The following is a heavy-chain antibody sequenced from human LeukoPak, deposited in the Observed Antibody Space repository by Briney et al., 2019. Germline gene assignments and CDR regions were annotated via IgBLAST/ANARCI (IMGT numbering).Heavy chain of an antibody. CDR3: ARDNPIDY. Sequence: ASVKVSCKASVYTFSSYGICSVRQAPVQGLEWMGRISAYNCNTNYAQKLQGRVTMTTDTSTSTAYMELRSLRSENTAVNDCARDNPIDYWGQGTLVTVSS. J-gene: IGHJ4*02. CDR1: VYTFSSYG. V-gene: IGHV1-18*01. CDR2: ISAYNCNT.